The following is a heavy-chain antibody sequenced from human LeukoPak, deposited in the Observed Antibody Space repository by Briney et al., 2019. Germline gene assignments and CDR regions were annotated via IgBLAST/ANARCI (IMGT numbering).Heavy chain of an antibody. CDR1: GFSFSTYD. V-gene: IGHV3-13*01. J-gene: IGHJ6*02. CDR3: TRELRGIASRYHGMDV. Sequence: PGGSLRLSCVASGFSFSTYDMYWVRQAAGRGLEWVSALGTNGDSYYLGSVKGRFTISRDDCKNSLYLQMNSLGVEDTAVYYCTRELRGIASRYHGMDVWGQGTTVTVSS. D-gene: IGHD6-6*01. CDR2: LGTNGDS.